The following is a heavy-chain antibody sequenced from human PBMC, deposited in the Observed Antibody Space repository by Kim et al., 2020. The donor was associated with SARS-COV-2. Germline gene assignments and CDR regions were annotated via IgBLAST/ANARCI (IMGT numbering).Heavy chain of an antibody. V-gene: IGHV3-21*01. CDR2: ISSSSTYI. CDR3: ARSKVTPDAFHI. Sequence: GGSLRLSCAASGFTFSSYNMDWVRQAPGKGLEWVSSISSSSTYIYYADSVKGRFTISRDNAKNLLYLQMNSLRAEDTAVYYCARSKVTPDAFHIWGQGTMVTVSS. CDR1: GFTFSSYN. J-gene: IGHJ3*02. D-gene: IGHD2-21*02.